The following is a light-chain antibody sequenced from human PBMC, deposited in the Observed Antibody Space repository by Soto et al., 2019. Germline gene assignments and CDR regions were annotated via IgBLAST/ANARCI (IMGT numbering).Light chain of an antibody. CDR1: QSISSW. CDR2: DAS. J-gene: IGKJ1*01. Sequence: DIPMTQSPSTLSASVGDRVTITCRASQSISSWLAWYQQKPGKAPKLLIYDASSLESGVPSRFSGSGSGTEFTLPISSLQPDDFATYYCQQYNSYPWTFGQGTKVEI. CDR3: QQYNSYPWT. V-gene: IGKV1-5*01.